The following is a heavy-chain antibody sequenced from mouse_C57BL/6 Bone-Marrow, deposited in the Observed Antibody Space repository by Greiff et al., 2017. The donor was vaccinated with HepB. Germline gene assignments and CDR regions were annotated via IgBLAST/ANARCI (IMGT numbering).Heavy chain of an antibody. CDR2: IDPSDSYT. D-gene: IGHD4-1*01. V-gene: IGHV1-59*01. Sequence: QVHVKQPGAELVRPGTSVKLSCKASGYTFTSYWMHWVKQRPGQGLEWIGVIDPSDSYTNYNQKFKGKATLTVDTSSSTAYMQLSSLTSEDSAVYYCARDWDVGYWGQGTLVTVSA. CDR3: ARDWDVGY. CDR1: GYTFTSYW. J-gene: IGHJ3*01.